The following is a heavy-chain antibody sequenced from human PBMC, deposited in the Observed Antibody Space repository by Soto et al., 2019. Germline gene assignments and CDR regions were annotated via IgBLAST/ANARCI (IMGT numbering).Heavy chain of an antibody. CDR2: ISSSSSTI. V-gene: IGHV3-48*02. CDR1: GFTFSSYS. CDR3: ARVTWLVGFDY. Sequence: EVQLVESGGGLVQPGGSLRLSCAASGFTFSSYSMNWVRQAPGKGLEWVSYISSSSSTIYYADSVKGRFTISRDNAKNSLYLQMNRLRDEDTAVYYCARVTWLVGFDYWGQGTLVTVSS. D-gene: IGHD6-19*01. J-gene: IGHJ4*02.